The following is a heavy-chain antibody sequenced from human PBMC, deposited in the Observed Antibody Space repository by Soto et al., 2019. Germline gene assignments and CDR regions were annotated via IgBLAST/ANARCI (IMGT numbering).Heavy chain of an antibody. J-gene: IGHJ5*02. CDR3: ATGRRECSSTSCYSAPFDP. CDR1: GGSISSGGYY. CDR2: IYYSGST. Sequence: QVQLQESGPGLVKPSQTLSLTCTVSGGSISSGGYYWSWIRQHPGKGLEWIGYIYYSGSTYYNPSLKSRVTISVDTSKNQFSLKLSSVTAADTAVYYCATGRRECSSTSCYSAPFDPWGQGTLVTVSS. D-gene: IGHD2-2*01. V-gene: IGHV4-31*03.